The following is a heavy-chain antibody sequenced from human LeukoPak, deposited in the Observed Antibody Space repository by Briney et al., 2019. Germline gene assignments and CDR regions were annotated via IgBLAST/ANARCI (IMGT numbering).Heavy chain of an antibody. V-gene: IGHV4-34*01. CDR2: INHSGST. CDR1: GGSFSGYY. D-gene: IGHD3-3*01. J-gene: IGHJ4*02. CDR3: ARRGTIFGVLDY. Sequence: ASETLSLTCAVYGGSFSGYYWSWIRQPPGKGLEWIGEINHSGSTNYNPSLKSRVTISVDTSENQFSLKLSSVTAADTAVYYCARRGTIFGVLDYWGQGTLVTVSS.